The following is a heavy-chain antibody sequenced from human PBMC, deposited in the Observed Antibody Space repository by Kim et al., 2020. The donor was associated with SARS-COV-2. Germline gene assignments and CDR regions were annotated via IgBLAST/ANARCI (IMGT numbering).Heavy chain of an antibody. J-gene: IGHJ2*01. CDR1: GGFVSTSGYF. V-gene: IGHV4-39*02. CDR3: ARLAKSAKRYFDL. Sequence: SETLSLTCSVSGGFVSTSGYFWAWIRQPPGRGLEWIGMIYYSGSTFYSPSLKGRVTISVDLSWNHFSLTLRSATAADMGVYYCARLAKSAKRYFDLWGRGTLVTVSS. CDR2: IYYSGST.